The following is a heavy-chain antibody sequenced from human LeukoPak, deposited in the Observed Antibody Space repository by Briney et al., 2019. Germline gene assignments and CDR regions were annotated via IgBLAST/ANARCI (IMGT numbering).Heavy chain of an antibody. CDR3: AKDGPVQWLVYYYYYMDV. CDR1: GFTFSSYG. CDR2: ISGSGGST. D-gene: IGHD6-19*01. Sequence: GGTLRLSCAASGFTFSSYGMSWVRQAPGKGLEWVSAISGSGGSTYYADSVKGRFTISRDNSKNTLYLQMNSLRAEDTAVYYCAKDGPVQWLVYYYYYMDVWGKGTTVTISS. J-gene: IGHJ6*03. V-gene: IGHV3-23*01.